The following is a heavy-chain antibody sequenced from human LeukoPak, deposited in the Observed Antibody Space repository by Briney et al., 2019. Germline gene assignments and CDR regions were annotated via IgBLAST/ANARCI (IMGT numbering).Heavy chain of an antibody. D-gene: IGHD2-15*01. CDR3: ARALGLGYCSGGSCYPYYFDY. CDR2: IYYSGST. J-gene: IGHJ4*02. V-gene: IGHV4-31*03. CDR1: GGSISSGGYY. Sequence: SQTLSLTCTVSGGSISSGGYYWSWIRQHPGKGLEWIGYIYYSGSTYYNPSLKSRVTISVDTSKNRFSLKLSSVTAADTAVYYCARALGLGYCSGGSCYPYYFDYWGQGTLVTVSS.